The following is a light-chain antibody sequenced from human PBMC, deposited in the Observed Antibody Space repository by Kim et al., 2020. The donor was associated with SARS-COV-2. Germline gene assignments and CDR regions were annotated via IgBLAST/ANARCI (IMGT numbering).Light chain of an antibody. CDR2: DVS. CDR3: TSYTGANTVV. CDR1: SSLVGNYNY. Sequence: QSALTQPASVSGSPGQSITISCTGTSSLVGNYNYVSWYQQHPDKAPKLIIYDVSYRPSGVSTRFSGSKSGNTASLTISGLQAADEADYYCTSYTGANTVVFGGGTKLTV. V-gene: IGLV2-14*03. J-gene: IGLJ2*01.